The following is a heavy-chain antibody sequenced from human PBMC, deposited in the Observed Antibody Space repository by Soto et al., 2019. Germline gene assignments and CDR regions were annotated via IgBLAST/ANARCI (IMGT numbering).Heavy chain of an antibody. V-gene: IGHV3-23*01. CDR2: ISGSGGST. Sequence: GGSLRLSCAASGFPFSPYAMTWVRQAPEKGLEWVSLISGSGGSTYYADSVKGRFTISRDNSRDTVYLQMNTLRADDTAVYYCAKVHGSGTFNTFLDYWGQGTQVTVS. CDR3: AKVHGSGTFNTFLDY. CDR1: GFPFSPYA. J-gene: IGHJ4*02. D-gene: IGHD3-10*01.